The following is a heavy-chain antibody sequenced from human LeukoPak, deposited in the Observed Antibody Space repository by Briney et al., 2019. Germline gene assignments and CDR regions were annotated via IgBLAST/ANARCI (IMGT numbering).Heavy chain of an antibody. V-gene: IGHV4-59*01. J-gene: IGHJ4*02. CDR1: Y. CDR3: ARVDYYDSSGYYPPSYYFDY. Sequence: YWSWIRQPPGKGLEWIGYIYYSGSTNYNPSLKSRVTISVDTSKNQFSLKLSSVTAADTAVYYCARVDYYDSSGYYPPSYYFDYWGQGTLVTVSS. D-gene: IGHD3-22*01. CDR2: IYYSGST.